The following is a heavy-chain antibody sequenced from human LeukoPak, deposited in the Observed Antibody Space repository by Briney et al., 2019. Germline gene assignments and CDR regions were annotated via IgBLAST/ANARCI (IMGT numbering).Heavy chain of an antibody. CDR2: ISGSGSST. Sequence: GGSLRLSCAASGFTFSSYAMSWVRQAPGKGLEWVSVISGSGSSTYYADSVKGRFTISRDNSRNTLYLQMNSLRAEDTALYYCAKDRSFFGSGRNRGTFDYWGQGTLVTVSS. J-gene: IGHJ4*02. D-gene: IGHD1-26*01. V-gene: IGHV3-23*01. CDR3: AKDRSFFGSGRNRGTFDY. CDR1: GFTFSSYA.